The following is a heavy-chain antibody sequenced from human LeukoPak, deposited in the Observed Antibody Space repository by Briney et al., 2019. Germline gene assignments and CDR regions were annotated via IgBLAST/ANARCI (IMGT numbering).Heavy chain of an antibody. V-gene: IGHV3-23*01. Sequence: GGSLRLSCAASGFTFSSYAMSWVRQAPGKGLEWVSAISGSGGSTYYADSVKGRFTISRDNSKNTLYLQMNSLRAEDTAVYYCAKNPIWYSSGWYYFDYWGQGTLVTVSS. CDR1: GFTFSSYA. CDR2: ISGSGGST. D-gene: IGHD6-19*01. CDR3: AKNPIWYSSGWYYFDY. J-gene: IGHJ4*02.